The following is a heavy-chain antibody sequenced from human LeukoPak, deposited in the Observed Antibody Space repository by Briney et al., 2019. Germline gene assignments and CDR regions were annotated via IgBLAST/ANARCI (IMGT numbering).Heavy chain of an antibody. CDR2: IYYSGST. CDR1: GGSISSSSYY. Sequence: SETLSLTCTVSGGSISSSSYYWGWIRQPPGKGLEWIGSIYYSGSTYCNPSLKSRVTISVDTSKNQFSLKLSSVTAADTAVYYCARASEYGDYHRWGQGTLVTVSS. J-gene: IGHJ5*02. CDR3: ARASEYGDYHR. D-gene: IGHD4-17*01. V-gene: IGHV4-39*07.